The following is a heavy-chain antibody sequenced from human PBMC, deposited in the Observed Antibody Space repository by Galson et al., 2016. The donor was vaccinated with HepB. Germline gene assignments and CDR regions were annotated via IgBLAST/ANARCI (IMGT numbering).Heavy chain of an antibody. CDR1: GFAFSSHS. CDR2: ISGSSDKI. V-gene: IGHV3-48*04. D-gene: IGHD7-27*01. J-gene: IGHJ4*02. Sequence: SLRLSCAASGFAFSSHSMNWVRQAPGKGLEWLAYISGSSDKIYYGDSVKGRFTISRDNARNLLFLQMDGLRAEDTAVYFCARGDGTNWDFDYWGQGTLATVSS. CDR3: ARGDGTNWDFDY.